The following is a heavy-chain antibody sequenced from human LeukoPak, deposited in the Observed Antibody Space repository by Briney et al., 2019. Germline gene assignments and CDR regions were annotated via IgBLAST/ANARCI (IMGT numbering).Heavy chain of an antibody. CDR3: ARSVGGATQQPDYGMDV. CDR1: GYTFTSYA. CDR2: IIPIFGTA. J-gene: IGHJ6*02. Sequence: ASVKVSCKASGYTFTSYAISWVRQAPGQGLEWMGGIIPIFGTANYAQKFQGRVTITADESTSTAYMELSSLRSEDTAVYYCARSVGGATQQPDYGMDVWGQGTTVTVSS. D-gene: IGHD1-26*01. V-gene: IGHV1-69*13.